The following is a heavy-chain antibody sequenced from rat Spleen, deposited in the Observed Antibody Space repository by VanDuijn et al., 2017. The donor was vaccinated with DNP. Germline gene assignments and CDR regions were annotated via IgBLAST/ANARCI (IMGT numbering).Heavy chain of an antibody. J-gene: IGHJ2*01. CDR2: ITSDGSSP. CDR3: ATYYGFNSYFCDY. V-gene: IGHV5-29*01. Sequence: EVQLVESGGGLVQPGRSLKLSCAASGFTFSNYDMAWVRQAPTKGLEWVATITSDGSSPYYRESVKGRFTISRDNAETTLYLQMDSLRSEDTATYFCATYYGFNSYFCDYWGQGFMVTVSS. CDR1: GFTFSNYD. D-gene: IGHD1-9*01.